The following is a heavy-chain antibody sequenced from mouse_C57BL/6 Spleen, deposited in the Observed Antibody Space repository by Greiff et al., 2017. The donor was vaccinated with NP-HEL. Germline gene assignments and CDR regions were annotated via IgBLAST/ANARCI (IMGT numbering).Heavy chain of an antibody. CDR1: GYTFTSYW. Sequence: QVQLQQPGAELVMPGASVKLSCKASGYTFTSYWMHWVKQRPGQGLEWIGEIDPSDSYTNYNQKFKGKSTLTVDKSSSTAYMQLSSLTSEDSAVYCCARSFYAMDYWGQGTSVTVSS. CDR2: IDPSDSYT. CDR3: ARSFYAMDY. V-gene: IGHV1-69*01. J-gene: IGHJ4*01.